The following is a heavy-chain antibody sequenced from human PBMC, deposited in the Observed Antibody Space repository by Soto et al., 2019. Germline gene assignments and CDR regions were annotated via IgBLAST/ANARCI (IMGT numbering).Heavy chain of an antibody. D-gene: IGHD6-13*01. CDR3: AKLGQQRDYYYGMDV. J-gene: IGHJ6*02. CDR2: ISGSGGST. CDR1: GFTFSSYA. V-gene: IGHV3-23*01. Sequence: XGSLILSCSASGFTFSSYAMSWVRQAPGKGLEWVSAISGSGGSTYYADSVKGRFTISRDNSKNTLYLQMNSLRAEDTAVYYCAKLGQQRDYYYGMDVWGQGTTVTVSS.